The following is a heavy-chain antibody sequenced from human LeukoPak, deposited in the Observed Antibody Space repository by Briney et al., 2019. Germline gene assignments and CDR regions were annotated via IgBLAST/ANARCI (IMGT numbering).Heavy chain of an antibody. D-gene: IGHD6-19*01. CDR2: IYYSGST. Sequence: SETLSLTCTVSSGSISSYYWSWIRQPPGKGLEWIGYIYYSGSTNYNPPLKSRVTISVDTSKNQFSLKLSSVTAADTAVYYCARATRSGSNYYYGMDVWGQGTTVTVSS. V-gene: IGHV4-59*01. J-gene: IGHJ6*02. CDR1: SGSISSYY. CDR3: ARATRSGSNYYYGMDV.